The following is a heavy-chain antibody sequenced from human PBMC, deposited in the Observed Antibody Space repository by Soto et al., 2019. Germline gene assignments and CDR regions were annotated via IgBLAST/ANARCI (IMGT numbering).Heavy chain of an antibody. CDR1: GFTFISYG. V-gene: IGHV3-33*01. Sequence: PWGSLRLSCAASGFTFISYGIHCVRHSPFKWLEWVAVIWYDGSNKYYADSVKGRFTISRDNSKNTLYLQMNSLRAEDTAVYYCARDGSATNYYYYGMDVWGQGTTVTVSS. CDR3: ARDGSATNYYYYGMDV. CDR2: IWYDGSNK. J-gene: IGHJ6*02. D-gene: IGHD2-15*01.